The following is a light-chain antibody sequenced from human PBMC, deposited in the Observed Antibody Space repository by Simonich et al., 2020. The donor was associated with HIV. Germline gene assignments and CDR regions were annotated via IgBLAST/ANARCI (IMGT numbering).Light chain of an antibody. CDR1: QFITTS. V-gene: IGKV1-NL1*01. CDR3: QQYYYTPWT. CDR2: ATS. Sequence: DIQMTQSPSSLSASVGDRVTITCRASQFITTSLAWYQQKPGKAPKLLLYATSRLESGVPSRFSGSGSGTDYTLTISSLQPEDFATYYCQQYYYTPWTFGQGTKVEIK. J-gene: IGKJ1*01.